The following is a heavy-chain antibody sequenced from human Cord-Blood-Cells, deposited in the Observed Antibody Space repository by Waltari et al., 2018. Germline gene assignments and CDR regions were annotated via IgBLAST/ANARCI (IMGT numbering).Heavy chain of an antibody. Sequence: QMQLVQSGPEVKKPGTSVKVSCKASGFTFTSSAVQWVRQARGQRLEWIGWIVVGSGNTNYAQKFQERVTITRDMSTSTAYMELSSLRSEDTAVYYCAADTEGVAALPYYYYMDVWGKGTTVTVSS. V-gene: IGHV1-58*01. CDR2: IVVGSGNT. CDR1: GFTFTSSA. CDR3: AADTEGVAALPYYYYMDV. D-gene: IGHD6-6*01. J-gene: IGHJ6*03.